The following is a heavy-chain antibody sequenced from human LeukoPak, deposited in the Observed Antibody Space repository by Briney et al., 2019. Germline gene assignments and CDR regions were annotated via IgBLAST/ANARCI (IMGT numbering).Heavy chain of an antibody. D-gene: IGHD2-21*01. V-gene: IGHV3-23*01. CDR3: AKDVVLNGWAFVY. CDR2: ISSTTGNT. Sequence: GGSLRLSCAASGFTFSSYAMSWVRQAPGKGLEWVSVISSTTGNTYYADSVKGRFTISRDNSKNTLYLQMNSLRAEDSAVYYCAKDVVLNGWAFVYWGQGTLVTVSS. J-gene: IGHJ4*02. CDR1: GFTFSSYA.